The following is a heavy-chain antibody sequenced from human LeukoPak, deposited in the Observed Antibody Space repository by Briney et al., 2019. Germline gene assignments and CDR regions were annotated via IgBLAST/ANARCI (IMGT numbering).Heavy chain of an antibody. D-gene: IGHD2-2*01. CDR1: GYTFTRYY. J-gene: IGHJ6*03. V-gene: IGHV1-46*01. Sequence: ASVKVSCKASGYTFTRYYMHWVRQAPGQGLEWMGIINPSGGSTSYAQKFQGRVTMTRDTSTSTVYMELSSLRSEDTAVYYRARRVVVPAAMYYFYMDVWGKGTTVTVSS. CDR2: INPSGGST. CDR3: ARRVVVPAAMYYFYMDV.